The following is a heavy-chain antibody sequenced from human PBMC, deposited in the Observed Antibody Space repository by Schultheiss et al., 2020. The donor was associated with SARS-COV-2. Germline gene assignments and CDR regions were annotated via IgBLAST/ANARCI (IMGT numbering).Heavy chain of an antibody. J-gene: IGHJ5*02. CDR3: ARGSGEMATIEDPNWFDP. Sequence: GESLKISCAASGFTFSTYSMNWVRQAPGKGLEWVSRINSDGSSTSYADSVKGRFTISRDNAKNTLYLQMNSLRAEDTAVYYCARGSGEMATIEDPNWFDPWGQGTLVTVSS. CDR1: GFTFSTYS. V-gene: IGHV3-74*01. CDR2: INSDGSST. D-gene: IGHD5-24*01.